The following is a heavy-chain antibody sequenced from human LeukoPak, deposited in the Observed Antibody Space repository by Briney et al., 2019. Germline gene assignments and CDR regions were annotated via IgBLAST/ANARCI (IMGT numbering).Heavy chain of an antibody. CDR3: ARDGAAVYSSSWYGYPRRGPPPLQWYFDL. D-gene: IGHD6-13*01. CDR2: IYYSGST. Sequence: SETLSLTCTVSGGSISSSSYYWGWIRQPPGKGLEWIGSIYYSGSTYYNPSLKSRVTISVDTSKNQFSLKLSSVTAADTAVYYCARDGAAVYSSSWYGYPRRGPPPLQWYFDLWGRGTLVTVSS. V-gene: IGHV4-39*07. J-gene: IGHJ2*01. CDR1: GGSISSSSYY.